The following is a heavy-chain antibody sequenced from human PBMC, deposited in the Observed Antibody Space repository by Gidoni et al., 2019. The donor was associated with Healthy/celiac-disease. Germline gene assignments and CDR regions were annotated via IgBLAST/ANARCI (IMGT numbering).Heavy chain of an antibody. Sequence: QVQLVQSGAEVKKPGASVKVSCKASGGTFSSYAISWVRQAPGQGLEWMGGIIPIFGTANYAQKFQGRVTITADESTSTAYMELSSLRSEDTAVYYCARGGVTVVTPNDAFDIWGQGTMVTVSS. J-gene: IGHJ3*02. V-gene: IGHV1-69*01. CDR3: ARGGVTVVTPNDAFDI. CDR2: IIPIFGTA. CDR1: GGTFSSYA. D-gene: IGHD2-15*01.